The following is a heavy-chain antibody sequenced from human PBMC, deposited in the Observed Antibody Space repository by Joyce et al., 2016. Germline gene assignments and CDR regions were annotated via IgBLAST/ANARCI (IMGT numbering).Heavy chain of an antibody. CDR3: ARVQFSGSYQNDGLDI. J-gene: IGHJ3*02. V-gene: IGHV3-30-3*01. CDR1: GFTFSRFA. D-gene: IGHD1-26*01. Sequence: QVQLVESGGGVVQPGRSLRLSCAASGFTFSRFAMHWIRQAPGKGLEWLTFISFDGTNKYYTDSVKGRVTISRDNSKNTLFLQINSLRPDDTAVYYCARVQFSGSYQNDGLDIWGQGTMVTVS. CDR2: ISFDGTNK.